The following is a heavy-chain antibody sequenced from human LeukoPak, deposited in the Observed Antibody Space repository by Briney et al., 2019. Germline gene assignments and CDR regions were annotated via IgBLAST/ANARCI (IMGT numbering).Heavy chain of an antibody. J-gene: IGHJ4*02. CDR2: INPSGGST. CDR3: ARDQRESGYEPDAVDY. CDR1: GYTFTGYY. D-gene: IGHD5-12*01. Sequence: APVKVSCKASGYTFTGYYMHWVRQAPGQGLEWMGIINPSGGSTSYAQKFQGRVTMTRDTSTSTVYMELSSLRSEDTAVYYCARDQRESGYEPDAVDYWGQGTLVTVSS. V-gene: IGHV1-46*01.